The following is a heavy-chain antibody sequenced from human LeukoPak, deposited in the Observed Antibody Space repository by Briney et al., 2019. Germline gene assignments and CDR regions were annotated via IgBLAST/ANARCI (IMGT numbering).Heavy chain of an antibody. D-gene: IGHD6-13*01. Sequence: SETLSLTCTVSGGSISRYYWSWIRQPPGKGLEWIGYIYYSGSANYNPSLKSRVTISVDTSKNQFSLRLSSVTAADTAVYYCARLSSGSSSWYDIDYWGQGTLVTVSP. CDR1: GGSISRYY. CDR2: IYYSGSA. J-gene: IGHJ4*02. CDR3: ARLSSGSSSWYDIDY. V-gene: IGHV4-59*08.